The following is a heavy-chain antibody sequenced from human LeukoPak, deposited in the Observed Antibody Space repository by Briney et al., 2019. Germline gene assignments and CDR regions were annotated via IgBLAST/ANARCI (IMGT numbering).Heavy chain of an antibody. J-gene: IGHJ2*01. CDR3: ARDLSAAAGTWAFDL. D-gene: IGHD6-13*01. CDR1: GYSISSGYY. CDR2: TYHSGST. V-gene: IGHV4-38-2*02. Sequence: SETLSLTCAVSGYSISSGYYWAWIRQPPGKGLEWIGTTYHSGSTYYNPSLKSRVAISVDTSKNQFSLNLSSVTAADTAVFYCARDLSAAAGTWAFDLWGRGTLVTVSS.